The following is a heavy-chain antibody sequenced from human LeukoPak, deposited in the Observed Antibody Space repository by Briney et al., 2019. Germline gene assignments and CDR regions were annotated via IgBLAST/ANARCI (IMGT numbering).Heavy chain of an antibody. Sequence: ASVKVSCKASGYTFTGYYMHWVRQAPGQGLEWMGWINPNSGGTNYAQKFQGRVTMTRDTSISTAYIELSRLRSDDTAVYYCARGRARGSYYESCDYWGQGTLVTVSS. J-gene: IGHJ4*02. D-gene: IGHD1-26*01. CDR2: INPNSGGT. V-gene: IGHV1-2*02. CDR1: GYTFTGYY. CDR3: ARGRARGSYYESCDY.